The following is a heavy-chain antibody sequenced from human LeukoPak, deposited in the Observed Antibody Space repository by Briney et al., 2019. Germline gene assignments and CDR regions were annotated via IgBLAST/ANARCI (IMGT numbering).Heavy chain of an antibody. CDR2: INPNNDDA. Sequence: SVKVSCKSSGDTFTDYYIHWVRQAPGQGHEWMGWINPNNDDANYAQKFQGRVTMIRDTSISTAYMELTRLTSDDTAVYYCARRGSGYGYDYWGQGTLVTVSS. CDR1: GDTFTDYY. V-gene: IGHV1-2*02. CDR3: ARRGSGYGYDY. J-gene: IGHJ4*02. D-gene: IGHD5-18*01.